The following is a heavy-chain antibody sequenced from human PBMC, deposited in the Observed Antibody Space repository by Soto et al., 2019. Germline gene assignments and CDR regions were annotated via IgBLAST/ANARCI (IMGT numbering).Heavy chain of an antibody. CDR2: ISYDGSNK. V-gene: IGHV3-30-3*01. CDR1: GFTFSSYA. CDR3: ARELRRFLEWLPRSGDAFDI. D-gene: IGHD3-3*01. J-gene: IGHJ3*02. Sequence: GLSLRLSCAASGFTFSSYAMHWVRQAPGKGLEWVAVISYDGSNKYYADSVKGRFTISRDNSKNTLYLQMNSLRAEDTAVYYCARELRRFLEWLPRSGDAFDIWGQGTMVTVSS.